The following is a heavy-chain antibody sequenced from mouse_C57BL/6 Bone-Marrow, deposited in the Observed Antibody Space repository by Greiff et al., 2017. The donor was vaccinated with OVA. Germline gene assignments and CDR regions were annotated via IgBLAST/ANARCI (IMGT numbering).Heavy chain of an antibody. Sequence: EVQLQQSGPELVKPGASVKISCKASGYSFTGYYMNWVKQSPEKSLEWIGEINPSTGGTTYNQKFKAKATLTVDKSSSTAYMQLKSLTSEDSAVYYCASGGIYSPYFDYWGQGTTLTVSS. V-gene: IGHV1-42*01. D-gene: IGHD2-1*01. J-gene: IGHJ2*01. CDR2: INPSTGGT. CDR3: ASGGIYSPYFDY. CDR1: GYSFTGYY.